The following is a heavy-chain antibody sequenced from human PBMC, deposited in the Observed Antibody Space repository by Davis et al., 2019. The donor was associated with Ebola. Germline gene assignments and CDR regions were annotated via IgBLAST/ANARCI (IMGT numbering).Heavy chain of an antibody. V-gene: IGHV1-18*01. J-gene: IGHJ4*02. CDR3: ARHRYSSSWVL. CDR2: SSTYNGNT. D-gene: IGHD6-13*01. CDR1: GYTFTDYA. Sequence: AASVKVSCKASGYTFTDYAFTWLRQAPGQGLEWMGWSSTYNGNTNYAQKLQGRVTMTTDTSTNTAHMELRSLTTDDTAVYYCARHRYSSSWVLWGQGTLVTVSS.